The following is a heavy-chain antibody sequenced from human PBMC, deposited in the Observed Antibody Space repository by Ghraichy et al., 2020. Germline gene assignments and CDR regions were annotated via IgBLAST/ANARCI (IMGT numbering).Heavy chain of an antibody. Sequence: GGSLRLSCVASGFTFSSYTIHWARQPPGKGLEWVACLSYDGSRIFYRDSVKGRFTISRDNSKNTLYLQMNSLRAEDTAVYYCAKDIVGASDYWGQGTLVTVSS. J-gene: IGHJ4*02. CDR2: LSYDGSRI. CDR3: AKDIVGASDY. CDR1: GFTFSSYT. V-gene: IGHV3-30*02. D-gene: IGHD1-26*01.